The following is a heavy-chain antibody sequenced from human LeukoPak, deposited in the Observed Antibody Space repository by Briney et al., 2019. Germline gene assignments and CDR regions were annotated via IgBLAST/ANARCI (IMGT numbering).Heavy chain of an antibody. J-gene: IGHJ3*02. CDR3: ARGKTTVFKDDAFDI. V-gene: IGHV1-8*01. CDR2: MNPNSGNT. CDR1: GYTFTSYD. Sequence: RASVKVSCKASGYTFTSYDINWVRQATGQGLEWMGWMNPNSGNTGYARKFQGRVTMTRNTSISTAYMELSSLRSEDTAVYYCARGKTTVFKDDAFDIWGQGTMVTVSS. D-gene: IGHD4-17*01.